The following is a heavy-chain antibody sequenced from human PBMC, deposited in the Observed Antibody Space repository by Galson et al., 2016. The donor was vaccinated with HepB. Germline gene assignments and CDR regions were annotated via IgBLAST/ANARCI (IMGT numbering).Heavy chain of an antibody. Sequence: SLRLSCAASGFPFSSYSMNWVRQAPGKGLEWVAVISSEGSRTDYADSVKGRFTISRDISKNTVFLQMNSLRVIDTAVYYCARDNYGYGNYLDSWGQGTLVTVSS. CDR1: GFPFSSYS. CDR3: ARDNYGYGNYLDS. D-gene: IGHD3-16*01. CDR2: ISSEGSRT. V-gene: IGHV3-30*03. J-gene: IGHJ4*02.